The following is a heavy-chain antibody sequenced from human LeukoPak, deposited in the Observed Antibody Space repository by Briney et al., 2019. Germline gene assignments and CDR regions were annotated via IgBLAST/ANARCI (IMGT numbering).Heavy chain of an antibody. J-gene: IGHJ4*02. CDR2: LSGSSGST. Sequence: GGSLRLSCAASGFTFSNNAKNWVRQAPGKGLEWVSSLSGSSGSTYYADSVKGRFTTSRDNSKNTLYLQMNSLRAEDTAVYYCATGEGYWGQGILVTVSS. CDR1: GFTFSNNA. V-gene: IGHV3-23*01. D-gene: IGHD1-26*01. CDR3: ATGEGY.